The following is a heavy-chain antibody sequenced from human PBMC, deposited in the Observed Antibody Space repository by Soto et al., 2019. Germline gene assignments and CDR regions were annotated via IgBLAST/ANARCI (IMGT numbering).Heavy chain of an antibody. CDR3: ARVQSLAFDY. CDR1: GGTFSSYA. CDR2: IIPIFGTA. J-gene: IGHJ4*02. V-gene: IGHV1-69*13. Sequence: GASVQVSCKASGGTFSSYAISWVRQAPGQGLDWMGGIIPIFGTANYAQKFQGRVTITADESTSTAYMELSSLRSEDTAVYYCARVQSLAFDYWGQGTLVTVSS.